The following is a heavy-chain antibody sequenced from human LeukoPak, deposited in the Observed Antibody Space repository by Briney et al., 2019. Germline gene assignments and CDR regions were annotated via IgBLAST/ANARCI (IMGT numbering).Heavy chain of an antibody. CDR2: IAGSVART. J-gene: IGHJ4*02. D-gene: IGHD2-21*02. Sequence: GGSLRLSCAASGITFSSYAMSWVRQAPEKGLEWVSTIAGSVARTFYADSVKGRFTISRDNSKNTLYLQMNSLRAEDTAVYYCAKELYAKTAYLPLDYWGQGTLVTVSS. CDR1: GITFSSYA. CDR3: AKELYAKTAYLPLDY. V-gene: IGHV3-23*01.